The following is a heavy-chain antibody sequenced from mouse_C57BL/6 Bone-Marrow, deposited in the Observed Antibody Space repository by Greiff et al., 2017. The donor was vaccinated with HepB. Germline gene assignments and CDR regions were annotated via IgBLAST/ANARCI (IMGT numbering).Heavy chain of an antibody. D-gene: IGHD2-2*01. J-gene: IGHJ2*01. V-gene: IGHV1-81*01. CDR1: GYTFTSYG. Sequence: VKLVESGAELARPGASVKLSCKASGYTFTSYGISWVKQRTGQGLEWIGEIYPRSGNTYYNEKFKGKATLTADKSSSTAYMELRSLTSEDSAVYFCARFSLLWLRRRGYWGQGTTLTVSS. CDR2: IYPRSGNT. CDR3: ARFSLLWLRRRGY.